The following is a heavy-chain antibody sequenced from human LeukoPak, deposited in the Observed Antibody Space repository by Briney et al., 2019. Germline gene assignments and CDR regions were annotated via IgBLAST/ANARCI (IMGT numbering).Heavy chain of an antibody. CDR1: GGSISSYY. D-gene: IGHD3-22*01. Sequence: PSETLSLTCTLSGGSISSYYWSWIRHPPGEGLEWIGYIYYSGSTTYNPSLKSRVTISVDTSKNQFSLKLSSVTAADTDVYYCARVHHYYDSSGHFDYWGQGTLVTVSS. J-gene: IGHJ4*02. CDR2: IYYSGST. CDR3: ARVHHYYDSSGHFDY. V-gene: IGHV4-59*01.